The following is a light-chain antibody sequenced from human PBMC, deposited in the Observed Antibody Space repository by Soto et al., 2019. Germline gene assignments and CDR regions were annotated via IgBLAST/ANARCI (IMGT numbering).Light chain of an antibody. CDR1: RSVLYSSNNKNY. V-gene: IGKV4-1*01. Sequence: DIVMTQSPASLAVSLGERATINCKSSRSVLYSSNNKNYLAWYQQKPGQPPKLLIYWASTRESGVPDRFSGSGSGTDFTLTISSLQSEDVAVYYCQPYYGSPSFGPGTKVDIK. CDR2: WAS. CDR3: QPYYGSPS. J-gene: IGKJ3*01.